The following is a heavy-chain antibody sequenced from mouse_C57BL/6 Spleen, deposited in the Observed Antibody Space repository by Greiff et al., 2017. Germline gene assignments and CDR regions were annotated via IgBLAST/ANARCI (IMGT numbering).Heavy chain of an antibody. CDR1: GYTFTSYW. Sequence: QVQLQQPGAELVKPGASVKLSCKASGYTFTSYWMPWVKQRPGQGLEWIGAIDPSARYTNFNQKLKGKATLTVDTSSSTAYRQLSSLTSEDSAVYYCARNYGSSHHWYFDVWGTGTTVTVAS. J-gene: IGHJ1*03. D-gene: IGHD1-1*01. CDR3: ARNYGSSHHWYFDV. CDR2: IDPSARYT. V-gene: IGHV1-50*01.